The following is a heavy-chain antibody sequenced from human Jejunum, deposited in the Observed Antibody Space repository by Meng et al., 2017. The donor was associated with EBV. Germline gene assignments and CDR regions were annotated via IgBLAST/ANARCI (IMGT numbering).Heavy chain of an antibody. D-gene: IGHD2-2*01. CDR1: GYSFTSRA. J-gene: IGHJ4*02. CDR3: ARGEGGYCSSSSCYLGT. CDR2: INTDTRNP. Sequence: VPLVHPGYVLQPPGAAVKVACKASGYSFTSRAMHWVRQAPGQGLEWMGCINTDTRNPTYAQGLTGRFVFSLDTSVSTAYLQISSLKAEDTAVYYCARGEGGYCSSSSCYLGTWGQGTLVTVSS. V-gene: IGHV7-4-1*02.